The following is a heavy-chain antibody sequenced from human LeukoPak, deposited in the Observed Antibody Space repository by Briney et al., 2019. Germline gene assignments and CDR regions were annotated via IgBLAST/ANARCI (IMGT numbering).Heavy chain of an antibody. CDR1: GGTFSGYA. V-gene: IGHV1-69*13. D-gene: IGHD2-2*01. CDR3: ARSYQLLLYYFDY. J-gene: IGHJ4*02. Sequence: SVKVSCKASGGTFSGYAISWVRQAPGQGLEWMGGIIPIFGTANYAQKFQGRVTITADESTSTAYMELSSLRSEDTAVYYCARSYQLLLYYFDYWGQGTLVTVSS. CDR2: IIPIFGTA.